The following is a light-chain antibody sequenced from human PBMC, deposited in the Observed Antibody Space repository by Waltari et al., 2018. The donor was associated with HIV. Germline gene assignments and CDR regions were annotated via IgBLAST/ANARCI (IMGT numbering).Light chain of an antibody. Sequence: SYDLTQPLSVSVSPGETASITCSGDDLTDKYAYWYQQKPGQSPLLVIYQDTQRPAGIPERFSGSSSGNTAALTISGTHPMDEADYFCQVWDRGTAVFGGGTKVTVL. CDR3: QVWDRGTAV. CDR2: QDT. J-gene: IGLJ2*01. V-gene: IGLV3-1*01. CDR1: DLTDKY.